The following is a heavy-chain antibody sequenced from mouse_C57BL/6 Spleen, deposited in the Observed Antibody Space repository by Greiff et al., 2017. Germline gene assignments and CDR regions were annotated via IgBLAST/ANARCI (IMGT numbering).Heavy chain of an antibody. CDR2: ICPGGGDT. J-gene: IGHJ3*01. CDR1: GFAFSSSW. D-gene: IGHD1-1*01. CDR3: GRGDYAGSSFSY. V-gene: IGHV1-82*01. Sequence: FLESGPELVKPGASLKISCTASGFAFSSSWMNWVHQTPGKGLEWIGRICPGGGDTYYTGQVKGQATLTADNSSSTAYMQLSSLTSEDSAVYFCGRGDYAGSSFSYWGQGTLVTVSA.